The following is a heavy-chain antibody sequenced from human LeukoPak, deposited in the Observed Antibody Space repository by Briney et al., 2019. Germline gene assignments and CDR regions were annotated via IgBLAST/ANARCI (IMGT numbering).Heavy chain of an antibody. J-gene: IGHJ4*02. CDR2: IGTAGDT. Sequence: PGGSLRLSCAASGFTFSSYDMHWVRQATGKGLEWVSAIGTAGDTYYPGSVKGRFTISRENAKNSLYLQMNSLRAGDTAVYYCARGNYYYDSSGYRIVDYWGQGTLVTVSS. V-gene: IGHV3-13*01. CDR1: GFTFSSYD. CDR3: ARGNYYYDSSGYRIVDY. D-gene: IGHD3-22*01.